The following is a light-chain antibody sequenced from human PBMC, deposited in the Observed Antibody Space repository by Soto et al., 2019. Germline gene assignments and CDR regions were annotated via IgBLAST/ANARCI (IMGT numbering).Light chain of an antibody. CDR3: QRYKSYWT. CDR1: QSISNY. CDR2: DVS. J-gene: IGKJ4*02. V-gene: IGKV1-5*01. Sequence: IQMTQCASQLTPSVAARATTTCRASQSISNYLAWYQQKPGKAPKSLIYDVSTLESWVPSRFSGSGSGKEFTTTISRLHHDDVASYYRQRYKSYWTFGRGTKVDIK.